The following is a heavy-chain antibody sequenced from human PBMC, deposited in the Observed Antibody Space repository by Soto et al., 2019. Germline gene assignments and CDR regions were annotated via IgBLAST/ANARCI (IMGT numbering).Heavy chain of an antibody. CDR3: ARDGCGGTSCLAY. Sequence: LRLSCAASGFTFSHYWMSWVRQAPGKGLEWVANIKEDGSVKYYIDSMKGRFTISRDNAKNSLYLQMNSLRAEDTAVYYCARDGCGGTSCLAYWGQGTLVTVSS. CDR2: IKEDGSVK. V-gene: IGHV3-7*01. D-gene: IGHD2-2*01. J-gene: IGHJ4*02. CDR1: GFTFSHYW.